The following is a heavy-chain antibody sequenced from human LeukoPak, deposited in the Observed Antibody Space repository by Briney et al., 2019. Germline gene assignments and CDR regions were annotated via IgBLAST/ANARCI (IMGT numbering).Heavy chain of an antibody. D-gene: IGHD6-13*01. Sequence: SETLSLTCTLSGDALRSGGYYWHWIRQFPGKGLEWIGCIYHRGSTTYNPSLTSRITMSVDTSKNQFSLKLTSVTAADTAVYYCARDSNWVAAEFWYFDLWGRGTLVTVSS. CDR3: ARDSNWVAAEFWYFDL. CDR1: GDALRSGGYY. V-gene: IGHV4-31*03. J-gene: IGHJ2*01. CDR2: IYHRGST.